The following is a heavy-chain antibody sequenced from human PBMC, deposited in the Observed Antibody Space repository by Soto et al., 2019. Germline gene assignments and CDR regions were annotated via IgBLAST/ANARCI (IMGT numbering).Heavy chain of an antibody. CDR3: AKQESDWNDLFDY. CDR1: GFSFSSYG. V-gene: IGHV3-30*18. J-gene: IGHJ4*02. D-gene: IGHD1-1*01. Sequence: QVQLVESGGGVVQPGRSLRLSCAASGFSFSSYGMHWVRQAPGKGLEWVAMISYDGTDEYYADSVKGRFTISRDNSKNALYRQMNSLRAEDTAVYSCAKQESDWNDLFDYWGQGPLVTVSS. CDR2: ISYDGTDE.